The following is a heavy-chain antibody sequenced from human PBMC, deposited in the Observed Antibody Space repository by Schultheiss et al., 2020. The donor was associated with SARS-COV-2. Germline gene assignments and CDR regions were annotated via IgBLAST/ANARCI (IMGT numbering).Heavy chain of an antibody. CDR2: IIPIFGTA. CDR3: AKGERQLLLISHFNDAFDI. J-gene: IGHJ3*02. Sequence: SVKVSCKASGGTFSSYAISWVRQAPGQGLEWMGGIIPIFGTANYAQKFQGRVTITADKSTSTAYMELSSLRSEDTAVYYCAKGERQLLLISHFNDAFDIWGQGTMVTVSS. V-gene: IGHV1-69*06. CDR1: GGTFSSYA. D-gene: IGHD2-2*01.